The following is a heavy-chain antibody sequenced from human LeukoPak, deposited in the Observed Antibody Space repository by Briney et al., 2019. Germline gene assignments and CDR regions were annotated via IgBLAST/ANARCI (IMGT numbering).Heavy chain of an antibody. Sequence: SETLSLTCTVSGGSVSSGSYYWSWIRQPPGKGLEWIGYIYYSGSTNYNPSLKSRVTISVDTSKNQFSLKLSSVTAADTAVYYCARVLLCYDSSGRNHDAFDIWGQGTMVTVSS. V-gene: IGHV4-61*01. CDR3: ARVLLCYDSSGRNHDAFDI. J-gene: IGHJ3*02. D-gene: IGHD3-22*01. CDR1: GGSVSSGSYY. CDR2: IYYSGST.